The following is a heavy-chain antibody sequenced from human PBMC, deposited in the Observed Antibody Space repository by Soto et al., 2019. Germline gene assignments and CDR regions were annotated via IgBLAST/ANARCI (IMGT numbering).Heavy chain of an antibody. J-gene: IGHJ3*02. Sequence: GGSLRLSCAVSGFTVSYNYMNWVRQAPGKGLEWVSVIYRGGDTFYADSVKGRFTISRDNSKNTLYLQMNSLRAEDTAVYHCARGMYGSGSYYIGDAFDMWGQGTMVTVSS. D-gene: IGHD3-10*01. V-gene: IGHV3-53*01. CDR2: IYRGGDT. CDR1: GFTVSYNY. CDR3: ARGMYGSGSYYIGDAFDM.